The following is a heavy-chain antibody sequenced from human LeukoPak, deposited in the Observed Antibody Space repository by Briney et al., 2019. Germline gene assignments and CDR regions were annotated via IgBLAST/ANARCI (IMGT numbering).Heavy chain of an antibody. CDR2: IIPIFGTA. CDR1: GRTSSSNA. D-gene: IGHD4-17*01. Sequence: SVKVSSKASGRTSSSNAISWVRQAPGQGLEWMGGIIPIFGTANYAQKFQGGVTITADESTSTAYMELSSLRSEDTAVYYCARPSLHDYGDWRFDYWGQGTLVTVSS. J-gene: IGHJ4*02. V-gene: IGHV1-69*13. CDR3: ARPSLHDYGDWRFDY.